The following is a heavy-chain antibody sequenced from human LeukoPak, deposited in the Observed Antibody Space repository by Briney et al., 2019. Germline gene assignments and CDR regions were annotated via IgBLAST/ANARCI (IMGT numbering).Heavy chain of an antibody. J-gene: IGHJ4*02. CDR1: GFTFSSYW. D-gene: IGHD3-10*01. Sequence: GGSLRLSCAASGFTFSSYWMSWVRQAPGKGLEWVAIIWPDGSNKYYADSVKGRFTISRDNSKNTLYLQMNSLRVEDTAVYYCARDGTYYYGSGSPKDYWGQGTLVTVSS. CDR3: ARDGTYYYGSGSPKDY. CDR2: IWPDGSNK. V-gene: IGHV3-33*08.